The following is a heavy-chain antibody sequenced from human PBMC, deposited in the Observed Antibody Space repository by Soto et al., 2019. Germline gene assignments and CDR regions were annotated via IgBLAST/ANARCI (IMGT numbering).Heavy chain of an antibody. Sequence: AESLKIACNGSGYSFTSYWIGWVRQMPGNGLEWMGIIYPGDSDTRYSPSFQGQVTISADKSISTAYLQWSSLKASDTAMYYCARERTYYYDSSGYPPYGMDVWGQGTTVTVSS. CDR2: IYPGDSDT. CDR1: GYSFTSYW. V-gene: IGHV5-51*01. J-gene: IGHJ6*02. D-gene: IGHD3-22*01. CDR3: ARERTYYYDSSGYPPYGMDV.